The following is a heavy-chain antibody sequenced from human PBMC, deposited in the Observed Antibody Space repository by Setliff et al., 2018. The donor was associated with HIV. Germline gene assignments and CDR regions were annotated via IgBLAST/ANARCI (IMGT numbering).Heavy chain of an antibody. D-gene: IGHD6-19*01. J-gene: IGHJ4*02. CDR2: IYTSGRT. V-gene: IGHV4-61*02. Sequence: SETLSLTCTVSGGSISSGSYYWSWIRQPAGKGLEWIGRIYTSGRTNYNPSLESRVTTSVDTSKKQFSLRLTSVTAADTAVYYCARGVRDNSGWSSYYFDYWGQGTLVTVSS. CDR1: GGSISSGSYY. CDR3: ARGVRDNSGWSSYYFDY.